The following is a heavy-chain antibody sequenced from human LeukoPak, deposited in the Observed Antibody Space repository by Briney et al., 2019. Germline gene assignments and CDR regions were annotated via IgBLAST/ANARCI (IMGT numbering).Heavy chain of an antibody. J-gene: IGHJ5*02. CDR2: IYYSGST. D-gene: IGHD1-7*01. CDR1: GGSISSSSYY. Sequence: SETLSLTCTVSGGSISSSSYYWGWIRQPPGKGLEWIGSIYYSGSTYYNPSLKSRVTISVDTSKNQFSLKLSSVTAADTAVYYCAREAYNWNYVGPNWFDPWGQGTLVTVSS. CDR3: AREAYNWNYVGPNWFDP. V-gene: IGHV4-39*07.